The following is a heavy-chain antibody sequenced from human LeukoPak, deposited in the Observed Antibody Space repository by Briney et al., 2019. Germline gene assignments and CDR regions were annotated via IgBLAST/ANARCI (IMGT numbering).Heavy chain of an antibody. D-gene: IGHD3-3*01. V-gene: IGHV1-8*01. CDR1: ADTLSGDD. CDR3: ATESAITISGVVFHYFDP. CDR2: MSPDDGFT. J-gene: IGHJ5*02. Sequence: ASVKLSCKSSADTLSGDDVHWVRQAPGQGLEWLGWMSPDDGFTGYAQDFQGRLTMTTDTTINTVFMELSGLKSEDTAVYYCATESAITISGVVFHYFDPWGQGTLVTVSS.